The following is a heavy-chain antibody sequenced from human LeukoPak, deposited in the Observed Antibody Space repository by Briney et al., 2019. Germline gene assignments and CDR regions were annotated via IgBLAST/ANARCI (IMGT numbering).Heavy chain of an antibody. CDR1: GFTFSSYA. V-gene: IGHV3-23*01. J-gene: IGHJ6*02. Sequence: GGSLRLSCAASGFTFSSYAMSWVRQAPGKGLEWVSAISGSGGSTYYADSVKGRFTISRDNSKNTLYLQMNSLRAEDTAVYYCAKDLLFGELFTYGMDVWGQGTMVTVSS. CDR2: ISGSGGST. CDR3: AKDLLFGELFTYGMDV. D-gene: IGHD3-10*01.